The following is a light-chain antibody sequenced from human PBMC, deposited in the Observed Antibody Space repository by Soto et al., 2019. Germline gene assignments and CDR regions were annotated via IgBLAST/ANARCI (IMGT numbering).Light chain of an antibody. J-gene: IGKJ1*01. Sequence: ETVLTQSPGTLSLSPGERATLSCRASQSVSSNYLAWYQQRAGQAPKVLIYGASRRATGIPDRFSGSGSGTDFTLTISRLEPEDVAVYYGQRYEDSLWTFGQGTKVEIK. V-gene: IGKV3-20*01. CDR3: QRYEDSLWT. CDR2: GAS. CDR1: QSVSSNY.